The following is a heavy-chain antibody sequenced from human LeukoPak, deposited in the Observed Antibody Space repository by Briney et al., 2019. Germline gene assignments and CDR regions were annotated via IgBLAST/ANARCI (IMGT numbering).Heavy chain of an antibody. CDR2: ISSDGSST. J-gene: IGHJ4*02. CDR1: GFTFSTYW. V-gene: IGHV3-74*01. Sequence: GGSLRLSCAASGFTFSTYWMHWVRQAPGKGLVWLSRISSDGSSTNYADSVKGRFTISRDNAENTLYMRMNSLRPEDTAVYYCARGYYSSSRFDSWGQGTLVTVSS. D-gene: IGHD6-13*01. CDR3: ARGYYSSSRFDS.